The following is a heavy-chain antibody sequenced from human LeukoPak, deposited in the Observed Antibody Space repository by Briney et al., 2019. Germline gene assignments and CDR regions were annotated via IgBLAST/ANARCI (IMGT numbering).Heavy chain of an antibody. CDR1: GGSISSYY. Sequence: SETPSLTCTVSGGSISSYYWSWVRQTAGKGLEWIGRIYISGTTNYNPSLKSRVTMSLDTSKNQLSLRLTSVTAADTAVYYCARDEARTGYIHYWGQGTLITVSS. J-gene: IGHJ4*02. D-gene: IGHD3-9*01. CDR2: IYISGTT. CDR3: ARDEARTGYIHY. V-gene: IGHV4-4*07.